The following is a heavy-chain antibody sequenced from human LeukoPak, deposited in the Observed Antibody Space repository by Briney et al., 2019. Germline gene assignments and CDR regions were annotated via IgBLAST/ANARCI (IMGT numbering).Heavy chain of an antibody. CDR2: INPSGGST. Sequence: ASVKVSCKASGYTFTSYYMHWVRQAPRQGLEWMGIINPSGGSTSYAQKFQGRVTMTRDTSTSTVYMELSSLRSEDTAMYYCARYCSSTSCYRPFDYWGQGTLVTVSS. CDR1: GYTFTSYY. CDR3: ARYCSSTSCYRPFDY. V-gene: IGHV1-46*01. J-gene: IGHJ4*02. D-gene: IGHD2-2*01.